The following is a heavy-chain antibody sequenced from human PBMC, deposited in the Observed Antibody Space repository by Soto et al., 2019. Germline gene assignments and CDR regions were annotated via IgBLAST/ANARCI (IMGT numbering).Heavy chain of an antibody. J-gene: IGHJ4*02. CDR1: GGSISSYY. CDR2: VYYTGNT. V-gene: IGHV4-59*01. D-gene: IGHD3-10*01. Sequence: PSETLSLTCTVSGGSISSYYWSWVRQPPGRGLEWIGFVYYTGNTNYNPSLKSRVTISVDTSKNQVSLKLYSVTAADTAVYYCARTPPGIRGPFIDSWGQGTLVTVSS. CDR3: ARTPPGIRGPFIDS.